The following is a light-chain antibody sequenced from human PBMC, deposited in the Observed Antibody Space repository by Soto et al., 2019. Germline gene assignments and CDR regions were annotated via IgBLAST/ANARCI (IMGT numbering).Light chain of an antibody. V-gene: IGLV1-51*01. CDR3: ATWDGSLPGEV. CDR1: SSNIGNNY. J-gene: IGLJ2*01. Sequence: QSALTQSPSVSAAPGQKVTISCSGSSSNIGNNYVSWYQQLPGTAPKLLIYDNNKRPSAIPDRFSGSKSGTSGTLDITGLQTGDEADYYCATWDGSLPGEVFGGGTQLTVL. CDR2: DNN.